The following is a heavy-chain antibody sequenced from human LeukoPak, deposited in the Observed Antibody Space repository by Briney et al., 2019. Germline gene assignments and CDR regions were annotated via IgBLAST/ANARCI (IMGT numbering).Heavy chain of an antibody. J-gene: IGHJ5*02. CDR2: IYTSGST. D-gene: IGHD3-22*01. CDR1: GGSISGYY. V-gene: IGHV4-4*09. CDR3: ARGAYDSSGYYPS. Sequence: SETLSLTCTVSGGSISGYYWSWLRQPPGKGLEWIGYIYTSGSTDYNPSLKSRVTISVDTSKNQFSLKLSSVTAADTAVYYCARGAYDSSGYYPSWGQGTLVTVSS.